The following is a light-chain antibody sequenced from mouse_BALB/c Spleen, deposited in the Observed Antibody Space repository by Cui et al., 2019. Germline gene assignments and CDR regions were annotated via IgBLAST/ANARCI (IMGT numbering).Light chain of an antibody. J-gene: IGKJ5*01. Sequence: DIVMTQSHKFMSTSVGDSVSITCKDSQDVSTAVAWYQQNPARSPKRLIYPASYPYTGVPDRFTGSGSGTNFSFTISSVQAEDLAVYYCQQHYGTPLTFGAGTKLELK. CDR3: QQHYGTPLT. V-gene: IGKV6-17*01. CDR2: PAS. CDR1: QDVSTA.